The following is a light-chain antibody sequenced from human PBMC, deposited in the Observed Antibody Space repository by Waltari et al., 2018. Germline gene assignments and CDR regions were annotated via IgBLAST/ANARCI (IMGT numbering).Light chain of an antibody. Sequence: SCRASQSDRRTVAWYKQKPGQAPRLLIYVASSRATGIPDRFSGSGSGTDFSLTISRLEPDDSAVYFCQHYVSLPATFGQGTKVEIK. V-gene: IGKV3-20*01. J-gene: IGKJ1*01. CDR3: QHYVSLPAT. CDR2: VAS. CDR1: QSDRRTV.